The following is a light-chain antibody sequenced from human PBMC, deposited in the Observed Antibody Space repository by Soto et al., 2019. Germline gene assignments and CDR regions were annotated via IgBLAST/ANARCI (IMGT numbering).Light chain of an antibody. J-gene: IGLJ3*02. CDR3: AAWDGSLGGAV. V-gene: IGLV1-44*01. CDR2: RNN. CDR1: SSNIGSNS. Sequence: QSVLTQPPSASGTPGQRVTISCSGSSSNIGSNSVNWYRQLPGTAPKHLIYRNNPRPSGVPDRFSGSKSGTSASLAISGLQAEDEADYYCAAWDGSLGGAVFGGGTKLTVL.